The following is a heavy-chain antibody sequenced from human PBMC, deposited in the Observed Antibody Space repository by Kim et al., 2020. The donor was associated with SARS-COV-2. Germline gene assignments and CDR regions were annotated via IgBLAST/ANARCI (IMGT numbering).Heavy chain of an antibody. Sequence: SVKVSCKASGGTFSSYAISWVRQAPGQGLEWMGRIIPILGIANYAQKFQGRVTITADKSTSTAYMELSSLRSEDTAVYYCARTPLYCSSTSCSDYWGQGTLVTVSS. CDR1: GGTFSSYA. CDR2: IIPILGIA. V-gene: IGHV1-69*04. J-gene: IGHJ4*02. CDR3: ARTPLYCSSTSCSDY. D-gene: IGHD2-2*01.